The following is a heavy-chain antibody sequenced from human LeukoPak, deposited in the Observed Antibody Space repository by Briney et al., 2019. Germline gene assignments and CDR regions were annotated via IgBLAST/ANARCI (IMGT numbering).Heavy chain of an antibody. Sequence: GGSLRLSCAASGFTFSSYGMHWVRQAPGKGLEWVAVISYDGSNKYYADSVKGRFTISRDNSKNTLYLQMNSLRAEDTAVYYCARLTVTIYAFDVWGQGTMVTVSS. D-gene: IGHD4-17*01. CDR2: ISYDGSNK. V-gene: IGHV3-30*03. J-gene: IGHJ3*01. CDR1: GFTFSSYG. CDR3: ARLTVTIYAFDV.